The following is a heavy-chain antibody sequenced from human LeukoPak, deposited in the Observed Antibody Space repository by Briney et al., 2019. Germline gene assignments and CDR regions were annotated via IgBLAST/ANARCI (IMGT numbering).Heavy chain of an antibody. CDR1: GGSISSSSYY. Sequence: SETLSLTCTVSGGSISSSSYYWGWIRQPPGKGLEWIGSIYYSGSTYYNPSLKSRVTISVDTSKNQFSLKLSSVTAADTAVYYCARANLNWFDPWGQGTLVTVSS. CDR3: ARANLNWFDP. V-gene: IGHV4-39*07. CDR2: IYYSGST. J-gene: IGHJ5*02.